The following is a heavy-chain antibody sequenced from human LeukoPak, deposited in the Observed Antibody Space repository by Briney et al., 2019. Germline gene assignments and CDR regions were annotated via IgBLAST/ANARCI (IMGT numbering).Heavy chain of an antibody. CDR2: INPSGGST. J-gene: IGHJ4*02. V-gene: IGHV1-46*01. CDR1: GYTFTSYY. Sequence: ASVKVSCKVSGYTFTSYYMHWVRQAPGQGLECMGIINPSGGSTSYAQTSQGRVTRTRNTSTSTVYMEPSSLLSEHTAVYYCARDGDYVWGSYRFYPLDYWGQGTLVTVSS. CDR3: ARDGDYVWGSYRFYPLDY. D-gene: IGHD3-16*02.